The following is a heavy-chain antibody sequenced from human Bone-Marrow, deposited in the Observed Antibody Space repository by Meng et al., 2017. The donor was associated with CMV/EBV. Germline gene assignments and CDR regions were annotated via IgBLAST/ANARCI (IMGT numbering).Heavy chain of an antibody. D-gene: IGHD2-2*01. J-gene: IGHJ4*02. CDR1: GFTFSSYA. V-gene: IGHV3-30-3*01. CDR3: AKDRGGYCSSTSCYWYFDY. CDR2: ISYDGSNK. Sequence: GGSLRLSCAASGFTFSSYAMHWVRQAPGKGLEWVAVISYDGSNKYYADSVKGRFTISRDNAKNSLYLQMNSLRAEDTAVYYCAKDRGGYCSSTSCYWYFDYWGQGPLVTVYS.